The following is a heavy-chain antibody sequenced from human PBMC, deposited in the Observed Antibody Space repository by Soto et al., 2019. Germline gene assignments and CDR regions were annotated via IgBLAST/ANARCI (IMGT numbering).Heavy chain of an antibody. D-gene: IGHD3-10*01. CDR1: GFTFSSYA. CDR2: ISSNGGSI. J-gene: IGHJ6*02. Sequence: GGSLRLSCAASGFTFSSYAMHWVRQAPGKGLEYVSAISSNGGSIYYGNSVKGRFTISRDNAKNSLYLQMNSLRAEDTAVYYCARDHYYGSGSYYNYYYNGMDVWGQGTTVTVSS. V-gene: IGHV3-64*04. CDR3: ARDHYYGSGSYYNYYYNGMDV.